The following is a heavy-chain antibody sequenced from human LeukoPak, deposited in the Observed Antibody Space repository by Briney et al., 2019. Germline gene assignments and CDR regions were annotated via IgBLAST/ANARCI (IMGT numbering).Heavy chain of an antibody. J-gene: IGHJ6*03. CDR3: ARSRNRPKYPYHYMDV. CDR1: GGTFSSYA. D-gene: IGHD1-14*01. CDR2: IIPIFGTA. V-gene: IGHV1-69*05. Sequence: GASVKVSCKASGGTFSSYAISWVRQAPGQGLEWMGGIIPIFGTANYAQKFQGRVTITTDESTSTAYMELSSLRSEDTAVYYCARSRNRPKYPYHYMDVWGKGTTVTVSS.